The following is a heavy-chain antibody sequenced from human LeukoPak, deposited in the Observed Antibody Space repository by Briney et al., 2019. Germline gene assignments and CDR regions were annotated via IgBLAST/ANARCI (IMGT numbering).Heavy chain of an antibody. D-gene: IGHD3-10*01. CDR2: ISSSSNTI. V-gene: IGHV3-48*01. J-gene: IGHJ5*02. Sequence: PGGSLRLSCAASGFTFSSYAMSWVRQAPGKGLEWVSYISSSSNTIFYAESVKGRFTISRDNAKNSLYLQMNSLRVEDTAVYYCARDRFPYGSGSGWFDPWGQGTLVTVSS. CDR3: ARDRFPYGSGSGWFDP. CDR1: GFTFSSYA.